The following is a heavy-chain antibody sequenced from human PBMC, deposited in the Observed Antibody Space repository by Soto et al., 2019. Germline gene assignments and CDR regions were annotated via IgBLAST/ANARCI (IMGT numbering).Heavy chain of an antibody. Sequence: QVQLQESGPGLVKPSQTLSLTCTVSGGSISSGGYYWSWIRQHPGKGLEWIGYIYYSGSTYYNPSLKSRVTISVDTYKNQFSLKLSSVTAADTAVYYCARGAKLPNSSGYRYWGQGTLVTVSS. V-gene: IGHV4-31*03. CDR2: IYYSGST. CDR1: GGSISSGGYY. J-gene: IGHJ4*02. CDR3: ARGAKLPNSSGYRY. D-gene: IGHD3-22*01.